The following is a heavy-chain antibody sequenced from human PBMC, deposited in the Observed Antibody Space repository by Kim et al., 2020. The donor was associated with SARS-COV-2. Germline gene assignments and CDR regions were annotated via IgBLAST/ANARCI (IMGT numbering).Heavy chain of an antibody. Sequence: ADPVTGQLTLSTDESKNTLYLQMTNLRGEDTAVYYCAKGSGFDYYSGMDVWGQGTTVTVSS. J-gene: IGHJ6*02. V-gene: IGHV3-23*01. CDR3: AKGSGFDYYSGMDV. D-gene: IGHD3-10*01.